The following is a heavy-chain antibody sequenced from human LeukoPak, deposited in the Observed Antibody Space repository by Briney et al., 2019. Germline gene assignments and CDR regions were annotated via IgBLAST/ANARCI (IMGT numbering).Heavy chain of an antibody. CDR2: IRSKAYGGTT. D-gene: IGHD5-24*01. J-gene: IGHJ5*02. V-gene: IGHV3-49*04. CDR3: TREEIGPFDP. Sequence: PGGSLRLSCTASGFTFGDYAMSWVRQAPGKGLEWVGFIRSKAYGGTTEYAASVKGRFTISRDDSKSIAYLQMNSLKTEDTAVYYCTREEIGPFDPWGQGTLVTVSS. CDR1: GFTFGDYA.